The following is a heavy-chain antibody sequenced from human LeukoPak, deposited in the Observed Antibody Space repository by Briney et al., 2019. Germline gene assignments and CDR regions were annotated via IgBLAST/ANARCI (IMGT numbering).Heavy chain of an antibody. D-gene: IGHD3-22*01. V-gene: IGHV3-48*04. J-gene: IGHJ5*02. CDR3: AGMKYYYDSSGYRNWFDP. Sequence: GGSLRLSCAASGFTFSSYSMNWVRQAPGKGLEWVSYISSSGSTIYYADSVKGRFTISRDNAKNSLYLQMNSLRAEDTAVYYCAGMKYYYDSSGYRNWFDPWGQGTLVTVSS. CDR1: GFTFSSYS. CDR2: ISSSGSTI.